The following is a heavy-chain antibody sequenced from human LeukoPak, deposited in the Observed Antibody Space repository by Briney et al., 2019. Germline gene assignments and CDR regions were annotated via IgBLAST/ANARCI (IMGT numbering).Heavy chain of an antibody. Sequence: GASVKVSCTASGGTFSSYAISWVRQAPGQGLEWMGGIIPIFGTANYAQKFQGRVTITADESTSTAYMELSSLRSEDTAVYYCARTDSGYMDVWGKGTTVTVSS. CDR2: IIPIFGTA. CDR1: GGTFSSYA. V-gene: IGHV1-69*13. J-gene: IGHJ6*03. CDR3: ARTDSGYMDV.